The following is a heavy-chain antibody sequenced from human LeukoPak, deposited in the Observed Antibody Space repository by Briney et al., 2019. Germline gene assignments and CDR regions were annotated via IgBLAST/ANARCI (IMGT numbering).Heavy chain of an antibody. CDR1: GGSFSGYY. CDR3: ARGDIVVVVAATSGWFDP. CDR2: IYYSGST. V-gene: IGHV4-34*01. Sequence: PSETLSLTCAVYGGSFSGYYWSWIRQPPGKGLEWIGSIYYSGSTYYNPSLKSRVTISVDTSKNQFSLKLSSVTAADTAVYYCARGDIVVVVAATSGWFDPWGQGTLVTVSS. D-gene: IGHD2-15*01. J-gene: IGHJ5*02.